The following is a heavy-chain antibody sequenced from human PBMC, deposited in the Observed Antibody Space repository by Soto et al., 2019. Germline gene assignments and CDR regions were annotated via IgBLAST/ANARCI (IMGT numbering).Heavy chain of an antibody. V-gene: IGHV3-21*01. CDR2: VTWTETYI. CDR1: GFIFSDYT. Sequence: GGSLRLSCAASGFIFSDYTMNWVRQAPGTGLEWVASVTWTETYIYYADSVQGRFTISRDNARNSLYLQMNSLRAEDTAVYFCARGRFFDSTGYYSEQSAPYYFDYWGQGTLVTVSS. J-gene: IGHJ4*02. D-gene: IGHD3-22*01. CDR3: ARGRFFDSTGYYSEQSAPYYFDY.